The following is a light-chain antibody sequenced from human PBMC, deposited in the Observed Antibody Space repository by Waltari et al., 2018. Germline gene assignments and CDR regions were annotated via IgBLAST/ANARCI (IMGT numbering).Light chain of an antibody. Sequence: VLTQSPATLSLSPGERATLSCRASQSISTYLAWYQQKPGQAPRLLISDASYRATGIPARFSGSGSETDFTLTISSLEPEDFAVYYCQQRSDLPPITFGQGTKVEI. CDR3: QQRSDLPPIT. J-gene: IGKJ1*01. CDR2: DAS. V-gene: IGKV3-11*01. CDR1: QSISTY.